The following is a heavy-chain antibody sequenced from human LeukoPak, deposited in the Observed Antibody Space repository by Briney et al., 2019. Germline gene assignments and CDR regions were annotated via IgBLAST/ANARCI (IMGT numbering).Heavy chain of an antibody. CDR3: AKGEGYSTSWYHFDY. D-gene: IGHD6-13*01. CDR2: ISGNGGRT. J-gene: IGHJ4*02. V-gene: IGHV3-43*02. CDR1: GFTFDDYA. Sequence: GGSLRPSCAASGFTFDDYAIHWVRQAPGKGLEWVSLISGNGGRTYYADSVKGRFTISRDNSKNSLFLQMNSLRTEDTALYYCAKGEGYSTSWYHFDYWGQGTLVTVSS.